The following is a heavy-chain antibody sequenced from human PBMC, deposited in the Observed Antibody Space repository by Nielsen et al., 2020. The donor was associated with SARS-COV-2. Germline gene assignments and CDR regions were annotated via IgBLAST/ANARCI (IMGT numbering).Heavy chain of an antibody. D-gene: IGHD3-22*01. CDR3: ASRANYYDSSGYLPDY. CDR2: IIPILGIA. V-gene: IGHV1-69*04. Sequence: SVKVSCKASGGTFSSYAISWVRQAPGQGLEWMGRIIPILGIANYEQKFQGRVTITADKSTSTAYMELSSLRSEDTAVYYCASRANYYDSSGYLPDYWGQGTLVTVSS. J-gene: IGHJ4*02. CDR1: GGTFSSYA.